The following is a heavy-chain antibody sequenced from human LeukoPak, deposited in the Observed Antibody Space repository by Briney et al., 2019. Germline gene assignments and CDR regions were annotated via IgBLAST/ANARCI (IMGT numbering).Heavy chain of an antibody. CDR1: GFTFTSYS. V-gene: IGHV3-23*01. D-gene: IGHD6-13*01. Sequence: PGGSLRLSCAASGFTFTSYSLSWVRQAPGKGLEWVSGIGGSGGKTYYADFVKGRFTTSRDNSKNTLYLQMNSLRAEDTAVYYCAKEYTNSWFTSLNWGQGTLVTVSS. J-gene: IGHJ4*02. CDR2: IGGSGGKT. CDR3: AKEYTNSWFTSLN.